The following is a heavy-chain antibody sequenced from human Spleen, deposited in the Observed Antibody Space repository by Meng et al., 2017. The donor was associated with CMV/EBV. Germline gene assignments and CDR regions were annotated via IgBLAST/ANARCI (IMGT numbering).Heavy chain of an antibody. Sequence: GESLKISCAASGFTFSSYGMHWVRQAPGKGLEWVAVISYDGSNRYYADSVKGRFTISRDNSKNTLYLQMNSLRAEDTAIYYCARDYYNSSGWGGFDPWGQGTLVTVSS. CDR1: GFTFSSYG. CDR3: ARDYYNSSGWGGFDP. J-gene: IGHJ5*02. V-gene: IGHV3-30*04. D-gene: IGHD3-22*01. CDR2: ISYDGSNR.